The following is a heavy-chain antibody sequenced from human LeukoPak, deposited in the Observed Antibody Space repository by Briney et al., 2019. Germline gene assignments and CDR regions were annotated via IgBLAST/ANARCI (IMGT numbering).Heavy chain of an antibody. CDR1: GDSFSDYY. J-gene: IGHJ5*02. CDR3: ARAMRWTSGPVELGWFDR. CDR2: IYYRGST. Sequence: SETLSLACTFSGDSFSDYYWTWIRRPTGGTLEWIGHIYYRGSTKYNPSLKNRVSISVDTSKHQVSLTLTSVTAADTAVYYCARAMRWTSGPVELGWFDRWGQGTQVTVSS. V-gene: IGHV4-59*01. D-gene: IGHD1-1*01.